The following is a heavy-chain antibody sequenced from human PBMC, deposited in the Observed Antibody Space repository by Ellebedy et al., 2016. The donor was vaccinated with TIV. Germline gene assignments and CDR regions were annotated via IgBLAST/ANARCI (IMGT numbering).Heavy chain of an antibody. CDR3: ARGEDFSSSPGTS. CDR2: IFPNSGGT. J-gene: IGHJ5*02. D-gene: IGHD6-6*01. Sequence: ASVKVSCXASGYTFTSYYIHWVRQAPGQGLEWMGWIFPNSGGTDYAQKFQGRVTMTRDTSISTAYMELSRLRSDDTAVYYCARGEDFSSSPGTSWGQGTLVTVSS. V-gene: IGHV1-2*02. CDR1: GYTFTSYY.